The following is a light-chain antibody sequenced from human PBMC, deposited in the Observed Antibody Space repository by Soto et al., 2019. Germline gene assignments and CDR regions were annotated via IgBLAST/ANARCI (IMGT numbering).Light chain of an antibody. Sequence: QSVLTQPASVSGSPGQSITISCPGSSSDVGAYNFVSWYQQYPGNAPKVMISEVNNRPSGDSNCISASKSANTASLTTARLQAEYEAEYYCSSFTRSSTYVFGHGTKVTVL. J-gene: IGLJ1*01. CDR2: EVN. CDR3: SSFTRSSTYV. V-gene: IGLV2-14*01. CDR1: SSDVGAYNF.